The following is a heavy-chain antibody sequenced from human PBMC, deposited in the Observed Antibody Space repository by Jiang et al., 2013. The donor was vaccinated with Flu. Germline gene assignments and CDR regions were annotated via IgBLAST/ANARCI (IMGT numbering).Heavy chain of an antibody. Sequence: GAEVKKPGSSVKVSCKASGGTFSSYAISWVRQAPGQGLEWMGGIIPILGIVNYPQRFQDRVTFTADKSTSTAYMELTNLRSEDTAVYHCAKIPLCGGDCYSKSSYYYYYGMDVWGQGTTVTVSS. CDR2: IIPILGIV. J-gene: IGHJ6*02. CDR3: AKIPLCGGDCYSKSSYYYYYGMDV. CDR1: GGTFSSYA. D-gene: IGHD2-21*02. V-gene: IGHV1-69*04.